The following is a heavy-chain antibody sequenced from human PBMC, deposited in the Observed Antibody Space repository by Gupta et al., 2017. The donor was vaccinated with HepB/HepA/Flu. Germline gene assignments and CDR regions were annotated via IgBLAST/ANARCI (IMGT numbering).Heavy chain of an antibody. CDR1: GFTFSSDW. Sequence: EVQLVESGGGLVQPGGSLRLSCAPSGFTFSSDWMSWVRQAPGKGLEWVANIKQDGSEKYYVDSVKGRLTIYRDNAKNSLYLQMNRLRAEDTAVYYCARDLSSSWYNDYWGQGTLVTVSS. CDR2: IKQDGSEK. D-gene: IGHD6-13*01. V-gene: IGHV3-7*01. CDR3: ARDLSSSWYNDY. J-gene: IGHJ4*02.